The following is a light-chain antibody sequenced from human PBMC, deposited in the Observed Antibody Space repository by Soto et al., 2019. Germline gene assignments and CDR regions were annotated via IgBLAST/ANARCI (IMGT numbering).Light chain of an antibody. J-gene: IGKJ3*01. CDR2: VAS. Sequence: EIVLTQSPATLSLSPGERATLSCRASQSVSSYLAWYQQKPGQAPRLLIYVASNRATGIPARFSGSESGTDFPLTIISLEPEDFAVYYCQQRSNWPPRFTFGPGTKVDIK. CDR1: QSVSSY. CDR3: QQRSNWPPRFT. V-gene: IGKV3-11*01.